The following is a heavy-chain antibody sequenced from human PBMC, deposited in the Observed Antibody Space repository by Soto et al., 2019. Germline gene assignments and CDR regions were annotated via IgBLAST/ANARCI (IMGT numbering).Heavy chain of an antibody. Sequence: GGSLRLSCAASGFTFSSYAMNWVRQAPGKGLEWVSYISSSSSTIYYADSVKGRFTISRDNAKNSLYLQMNSLRAEDTAVYYCARDIDDYIWGSYTNDYWGQGTLVTVSS. CDR1: GFTFSSYA. J-gene: IGHJ4*02. D-gene: IGHD3-16*01. V-gene: IGHV3-48*01. CDR2: ISSSSSTI. CDR3: ARDIDDYIWGSYTNDY.